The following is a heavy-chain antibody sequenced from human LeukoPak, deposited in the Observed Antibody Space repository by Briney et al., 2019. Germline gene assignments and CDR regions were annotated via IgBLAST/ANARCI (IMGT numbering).Heavy chain of an antibody. CDR1: GESFSAYF. Sequence: TSETLSLTCAVYGESFSAYFWNWIRQAPGKPLEYIGEINHRGSSHYNPSLKTRVTLSVDTSKNQFSLKLTSVTAADTAVYFCARGSSFDRYCSAGACDAGYYDSWGQGTPVTVSS. D-gene: IGHD2-15*01. V-gene: IGHV4-34*01. CDR2: INHRGSS. J-gene: IGHJ4*02. CDR3: ARGSSFDRYCSAGACDAGYYDS.